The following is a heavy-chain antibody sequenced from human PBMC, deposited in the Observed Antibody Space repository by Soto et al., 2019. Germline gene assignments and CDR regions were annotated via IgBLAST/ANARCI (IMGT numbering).Heavy chain of an antibody. D-gene: IGHD6-13*01. Sequence: EVQLLESGGGLVQPGGSLRLSCAASGFTFSSYAMSWVRQAPGKGLEWVSAISGSGGSTYYADSVKGRFTISRDNSKNTLYLKMNSLRAEDTAVYYCAKDYSPGYSSSQGFGYFDYWGQGTLVTVSS. CDR2: ISGSGGST. CDR3: AKDYSPGYSSSQGFGYFDY. J-gene: IGHJ4*02. V-gene: IGHV3-23*01. CDR1: GFTFSSYA.